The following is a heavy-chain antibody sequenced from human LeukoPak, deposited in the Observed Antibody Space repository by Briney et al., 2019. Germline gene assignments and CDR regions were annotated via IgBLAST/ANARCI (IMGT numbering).Heavy chain of an antibody. CDR1: GGSISSSSYY. CDR2: IYYSGST. CDR3: ARRPAAFDI. V-gene: IGHV4-39*01. Sequence: SETLSLTCTVSGGSISSSSYYWGWVRQPPGKGVEWIGSIYYSGSTYYNPSLKSRVTISVDTSKNQFSLKLSSVTAADTAVYYCARRPAAFDIWGQGTMVTVSS. J-gene: IGHJ3*02.